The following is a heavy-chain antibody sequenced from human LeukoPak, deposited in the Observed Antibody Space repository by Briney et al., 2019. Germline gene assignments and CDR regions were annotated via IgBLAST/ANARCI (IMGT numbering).Heavy chain of an antibody. J-gene: IGHJ4*02. V-gene: IGHV3-30*18. Sequence: GGSLRLSCAASGFTFSNYGMHWVRQAPGKGLEWVAVISYDGSNKYYADSVKGRFTISRDNSKNTLYLQTNSLRAEDTAVYYCAKDCDIYYYDSSGYYDYWGQGTLVTVSS. CDR2: ISYDGSNK. D-gene: IGHD3-22*01. CDR3: AKDCDIYYYDSSGYYDY. CDR1: GFTFSNYG.